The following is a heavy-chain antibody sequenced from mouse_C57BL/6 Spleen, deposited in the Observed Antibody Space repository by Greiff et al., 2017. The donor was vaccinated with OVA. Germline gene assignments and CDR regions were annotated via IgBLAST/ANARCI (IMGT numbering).Heavy chain of an antibody. CDR3: ARQGYYGSISYYAMDY. CDR1: GFTFSDYG. V-gene: IGHV5-17*01. J-gene: IGHJ4*01. CDR2: ISSGSSTI. Sequence: EVQVVESGGGLVKPGGSLKLSCAASGFTFSDYGMHWVRQAPEKGLEWVAYISSGSSTIYYADTVKGRFTISRDNAKNTLFLQMTSLRSEDTAMYYCARQGYYGSISYYAMDYWGQGTSVTVSS. D-gene: IGHD1-1*01.